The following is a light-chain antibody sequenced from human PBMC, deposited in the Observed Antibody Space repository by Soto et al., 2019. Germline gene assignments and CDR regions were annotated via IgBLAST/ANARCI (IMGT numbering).Light chain of an antibody. Sequence: QSVLTQPPSASGTPGQRVTISCSGSSSNIGSNTVNWYQHLPGTAPKLLIDTNYHRPSGVPDRFSGSKSGTSASLAISGLQSEDEADYYCAAWDGSLNGPVFGGGTKVTVL. CDR1: SSNIGSNT. J-gene: IGLJ3*02. V-gene: IGLV1-44*01. CDR3: AAWDGSLNGPV. CDR2: TNY.